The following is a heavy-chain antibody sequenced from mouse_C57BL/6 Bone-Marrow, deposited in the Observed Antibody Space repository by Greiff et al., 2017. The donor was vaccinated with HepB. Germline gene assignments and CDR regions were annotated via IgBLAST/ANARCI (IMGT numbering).Heavy chain of an antibody. CDR1: GYTFTNYW. J-gene: IGHJ2*01. CDR3: ARRSPYYYGSSYGY. V-gene: IGHV1-63*01. Sequence: VKLMESGAELVRPGTSVKMSCKASGYTFTNYWIGWAKQRPGHGLEWIGDIYPGGGYTNYNEKFKGKATRTADKSSSTAYMQFSSLTSEDSAIYYCARRSPYYYGSSYGYWGQGTTLTVSS. CDR2: IYPGGGYT. D-gene: IGHD1-1*01.